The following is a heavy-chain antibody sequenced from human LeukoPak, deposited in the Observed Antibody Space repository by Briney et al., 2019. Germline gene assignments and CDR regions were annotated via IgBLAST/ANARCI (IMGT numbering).Heavy chain of an antibody. J-gene: IGHJ4*02. CDR2: INHSGST. CDR1: GGSFSGYY. V-gene: IGHV4-34*01. Sequence: SETLSLTCAVYGGSFSGYYWSWIRQPPGKGLEWIGEINHSGSTNYNPSLKSRVTISVDTSKNQFSLKLSSVTAADTAVYYCARGYCSSTSCYTGDSSSWQPFDYWGQGTLVTVSS. D-gene: IGHD2-2*02. CDR3: ARGYCSSTSCYTGDSSSWQPFDY.